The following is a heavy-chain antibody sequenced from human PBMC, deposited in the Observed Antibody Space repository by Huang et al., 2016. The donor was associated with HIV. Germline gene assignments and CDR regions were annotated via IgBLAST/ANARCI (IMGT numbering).Heavy chain of an antibody. Sequence: KGLEWIGSIFYTGSAHYNPSLASRFTIFVDSSKSELSVRLRSVTAADTAVYYCARRRTHFPFDYWGQGTLVTVSS. J-gene: IGHJ4*02. CDR3: ARRRTHFPFDY. V-gene: IGHV4-39*01. CDR2: IFYTGSA.